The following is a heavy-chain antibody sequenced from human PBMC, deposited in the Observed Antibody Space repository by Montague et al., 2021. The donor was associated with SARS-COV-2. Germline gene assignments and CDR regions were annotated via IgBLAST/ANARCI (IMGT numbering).Heavy chain of an antibody. J-gene: IGHJ4*02. D-gene: IGHD1-26*01. CDR1: GDSITRDF. V-gene: IGHV4-59*01. CDR2: VYYSRSS. Sequence: SETLSLTCTVSGDSITRDFWSWIRQPPGKGLEWIGYVYYSRSSSYNPSLRGRVSIAVVTSKNQFSLRLSTVTAADTAVYYCVRDPAPSGRGTVYDYWGQGTLVAVSS. CDR3: VRDPAPSGRGTVYDY.